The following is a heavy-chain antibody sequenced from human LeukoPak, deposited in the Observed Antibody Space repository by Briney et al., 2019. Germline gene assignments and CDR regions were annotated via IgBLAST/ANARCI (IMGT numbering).Heavy chain of an antibody. D-gene: IGHD4-11*01. CDR1: GYTFTGYY. Sequence: ASVKVSCKASGYTFTGYYMHWVRQAPGQGLEWMGRINPNSGGTNYAQKFQGRVTMTRDTSISTAYMELSRLRSDDTAVYYCARGESTVNAFGIWGQGTMVTVSS. J-gene: IGHJ3*02. CDR2: INPNSGGT. V-gene: IGHV1-2*06. CDR3: ARGESTVNAFGI.